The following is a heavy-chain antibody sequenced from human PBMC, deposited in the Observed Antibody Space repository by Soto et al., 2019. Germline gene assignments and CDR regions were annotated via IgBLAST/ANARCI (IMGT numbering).Heavy chain of an antibody. D-gene: IGHD3-3*01. CDR2: IKQDGSEK. CDR1: GFTFSSYW. Sequence: GGSLRLSCAASGFTFSSYWMSWVRQAPGKGLEWVANIKQDGSEKYYVDSVKGRFTISRDNAKNSLYLQMNSLRAEDTAVYYCARDPPEYYDFWSGYYHWGQGTMVTVSS. V-gene: IGHV3-7*01. J-gene: IGHJ3*01. CDR3: ARDPPEYYDFWSGYYH.